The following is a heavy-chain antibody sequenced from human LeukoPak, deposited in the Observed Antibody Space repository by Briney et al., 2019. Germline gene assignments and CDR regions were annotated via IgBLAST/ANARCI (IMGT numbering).Heavy chain of an antibody. CDR2: INPSDDST. Sequence: GASVKVSCKASGYTFNSSYMHWVRQAPGQGLEWMGIINPSDDSTRYAQKFQGRVTVTTDTSTSTAYMELRSLRSDDTAVYYCARLIAVAGVDAFDIWGQGTMVTVSS. CDR3: ARLIAVAGVDAFDI. D-gene: IGHD6-19*01. V-gene: IGHV1-46*02. CDR1: GYTFNSSY. J-gene: IGHJ3*02.